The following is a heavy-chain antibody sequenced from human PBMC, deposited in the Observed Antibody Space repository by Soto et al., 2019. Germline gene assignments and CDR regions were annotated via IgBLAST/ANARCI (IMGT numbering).Heavy chain of an antibody. D-gene: IGHD2-2*02. J-gene: IGHJ6*03. CDR1: GFTFSSYG. Sequence: GGSLRLSCAASGFTFSSYGMHWVRQAPGKGLEWVSAISGSGGSTYYADSVKGRFTISRDNSKNTLYLQMNSLRAEDTAVYYCAKAGGCSSTSCYIHMDVWGKGTTVTVSS. CDR3: AKAGGCSSTSCYIHMDV. CDR2: ISGSGGST. V-gene: IGHV3-23*01.